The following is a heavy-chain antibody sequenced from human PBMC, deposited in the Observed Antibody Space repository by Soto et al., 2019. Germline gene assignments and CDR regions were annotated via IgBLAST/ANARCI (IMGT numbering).Heavy chain of an antibody. CDR2: ISGSSSYI. V-gene: IGHV3-21*01. J-gene: IGHJ4*02. Sequence: GGSLRLSCAASGFTFSSYNMNWVRQAPGKGLEWVSSISGSSSYIYYADSVKGRFTISRDNAKNSLYLQMNSLRAEDTAVYYCARVVYYDSSGYQYWGQGTLVTVSS. CDR1: GFTFSSYN. D-gene: IGHD3-22*01. CDR3: ARVVYYDSSGYQY.